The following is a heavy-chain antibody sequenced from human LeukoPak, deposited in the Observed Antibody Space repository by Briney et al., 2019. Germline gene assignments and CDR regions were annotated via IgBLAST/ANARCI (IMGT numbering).Heavy chain of an antibody. D-gene: IGHD3-22*01. CDR3: ATAVGYYYGSSGYYY. V-gene: IGHV1-2*02. Sequence: ASVKVSCKASGYTFTGYYMHWVRQAPGQGLEWMGWINLNSGGTNYAQKFQGRVTMTRDTSISTAYMELSRLRSDDTAVYYCATAVGYYYGSSGYYYWGQGTMVTVSS. CDR2: INLNSGGT. CDR1: GYTFTGYY. J-gene: IGHJ4*02.